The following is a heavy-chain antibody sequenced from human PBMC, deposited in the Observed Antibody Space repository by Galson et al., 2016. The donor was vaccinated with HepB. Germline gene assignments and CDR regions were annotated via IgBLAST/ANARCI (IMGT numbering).Heavy chain of an antibody. D-gene: IGHD7-27*01. Sequence: SLRLSCAGSGFIFSDFGMHWVRQDPGKGLEWLGVISYDTTNELYADSVKGRFTITRDTSNNTVNLQMDSLTLDDTGIYDCTKDIGWGFAEAGTKGTADYWGQGTVVTVSS. J-gene: IGHJ4*02. CDR1: GFIFSDFG. CDR2: ISYDTTNE. CDR3: TKDIGWGFAEAGTKGTADY. V-gene: IGHV3-30*18.